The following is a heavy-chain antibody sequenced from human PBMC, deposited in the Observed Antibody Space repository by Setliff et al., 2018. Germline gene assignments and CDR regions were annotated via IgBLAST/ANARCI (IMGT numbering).Heavy chain of an antibody. CDR2: INPSSGAT. Sequence: GASVKVSCKTSGYTFNSYGYSWVRQAPGQGLEWMGRINPSSGATIYAQKFQGWVTMTRDTSISTAYMELSRLRSDDTAVYYCARDLLYSGSYFGYYYGMDVWGQGTTVTVSS. CDR1: GYTFNSYG. J-gene: IGHJ6*02. CDR3: ARDLLYSGSYFGYYYGMDV. V-gene: IGHV1-2*04. D-gene: IGHD1-26*01.